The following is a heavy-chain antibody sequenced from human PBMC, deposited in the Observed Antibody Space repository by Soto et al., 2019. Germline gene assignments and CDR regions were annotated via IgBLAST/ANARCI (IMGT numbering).Heavy chain of an antibody. D-gene: IGHD2-15*01. Sequence: GGSLRLSCAASGFTFSSYAMYWVRQAPGKGLEWVAVISYDGSNKYYADSAKGRFTISRDNSKNTLYLQMNSLRAEDTAVFYCAKHLSNGSPDYWGQGTLVTVSS. CDR2: ISYDGSNK. CDR1: GFTFSSYA. CDR3: AKHLSNGSPDY. V-gene: IGHV3-30-3*02. J-gene: IGHJ4*02.